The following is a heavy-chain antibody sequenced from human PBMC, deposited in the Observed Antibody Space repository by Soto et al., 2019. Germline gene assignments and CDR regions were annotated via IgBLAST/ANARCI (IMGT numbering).Heavy chain of an antibody. J-gene: IGHJ4*02. CDR3: TRLADDTRGSYQAY. CDR2: IRSKSNSYAQ. CDR1: GFAFSGSA. D-gene: IGHD3-22*01. Sequence: EVQLVESGGGLVQPGGSLKLSCAASGFAFSGSAMHWVRQASGKGLEWVGRIRSKSNSYAQVYAASIEGRFTISRDDSTNREYLHMNSLKTEDTAVYICTRLADDTRGSYQAYWGQGTLVTVSS. V-gene: IGHV3-73*02.